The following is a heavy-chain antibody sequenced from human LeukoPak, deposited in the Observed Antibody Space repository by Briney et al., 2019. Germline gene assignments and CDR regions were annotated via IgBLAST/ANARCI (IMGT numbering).Heavy chain of an antibody. Sequence: GGSLRLSCAASGFTFSDYYMSWIRQAPGKGLEWVSYISSSGSTIYYADSVKGRFTISRDNAKSSLYLQMNSLRAKDTAVYYCARAHYDSSGYYYDYWGQGTLVTVSP. CDR3: ARAHYDSSGYYYDY. V-gene: IGHV3-11*04. D-gene: IGHD3-22*01. CDR1: GFTFSDYY. J-gene: IGHJ4*02. CDR2: ISSSGSTI.